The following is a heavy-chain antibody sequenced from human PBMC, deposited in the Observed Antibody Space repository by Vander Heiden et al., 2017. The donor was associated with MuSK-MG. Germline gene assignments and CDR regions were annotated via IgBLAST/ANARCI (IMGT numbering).Heavy chain of an antibody. CDR1: GFTFSSYA. CDR3: ARGNYGGNDVVPTPFDY. Sequence: QVQLVESGGGVVQPGRSLRLSCAASGFTFSSYAMHWVRQAPGKGLEWVAVISYDGSNKYYADSVKGRFTISRDNSKNTLYLQMNSLRAEDTAVYYCARGNYGGNDVVPTPFDYWGQGTLVTVSS. D-gene: IGHD4-17*01. CDR2: ISYDGSNK. J-gene: IGHJ4*02. V-gene: IGHV3-30*04.